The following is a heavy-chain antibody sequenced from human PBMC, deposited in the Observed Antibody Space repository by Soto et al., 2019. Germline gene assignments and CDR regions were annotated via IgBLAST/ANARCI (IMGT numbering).Heavy chain of an antibody. CDR3: ARDGAVAGLRDFQH. J-gene: IGHJ1*01. CDR1: GFTFSSYS. Sequence: PGGSLRLSCAASGFTFSSYSMNWVRQAPGKGLEWVSSISSSSSYIYYADSVKGRFTISRDNAKNSLYLQMNSLRAEDTAVYYCARDGAVAGLRDFQHWGQGTLVTVSS. CDR2: ISSSSSYI. D-gene: IGHD6-19*01. V-gene: IGHV3-21*01.